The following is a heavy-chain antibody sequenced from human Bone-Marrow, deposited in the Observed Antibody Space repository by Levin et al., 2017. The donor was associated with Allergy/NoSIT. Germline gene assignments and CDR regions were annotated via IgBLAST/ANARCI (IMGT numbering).Heavy chain of an antibody. CDR1: GFTFSSYA. J-gene: IGHJ4*02. CDR2: ISGSGGST. CDR3: AKIVPGYYGSGRLSYYFDY. V-gene: IGHV3-23*01. D-gene: IGHD3-10*01. Sequence: GGSLRLSCAASGFTFSSYAMSWVRQAPGKGLEWVSAISGSGGSTYYADSVKGRFTISRDNSKNTLYLQMNSLRAEDTAVYYCAKIVPGYYGSGRLSYYFDYWGQGTLVTVSS.